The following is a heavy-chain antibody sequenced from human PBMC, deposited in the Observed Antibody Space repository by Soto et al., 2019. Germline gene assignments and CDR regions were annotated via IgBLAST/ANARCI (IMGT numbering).Heavy chain of an antibody. CDR2: ISVSGGST. Sequence: GGSLRLSCAASGFTFSSYAMSWVRQAPGKGLEWVSAISVSGGSTYYADSVKGRFTISRDNSKNTLYLQMNSLRAKDAAVYYCAKLNPNYYDSSGYPWWGQGTQVTVSS. D-gene: IGHD3-22*01. J-gene: IGHJ4*02. V-gene: IGHV3-23*01. CDR3: AKLNPNYYDSSGYPW. CDR1: GFTFSSYA.